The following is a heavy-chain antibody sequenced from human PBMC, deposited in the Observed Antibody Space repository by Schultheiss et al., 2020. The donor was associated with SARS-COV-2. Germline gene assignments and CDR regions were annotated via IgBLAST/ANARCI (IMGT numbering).Heavy chain of an antibody. CDR1: GFTFSNAW. Sequence: GGSLRLSCAASGFTFSNAWMSWVRQAPGKGLEWVSSISSSSSYIYYADSVKGRFTISRDNAKNSLYLQMNSLRAEDTAVYYCARDLCSSTSCPYYYGMDVWGQGTTVTVSS. V-gene: IGHV3-21*01. CDR3: ARDLCSSTSCPYYYGMDV. J-gene: IGHJ6*02. CDR2: ISSSSSYI. D-gene: IGHD2-2*01.